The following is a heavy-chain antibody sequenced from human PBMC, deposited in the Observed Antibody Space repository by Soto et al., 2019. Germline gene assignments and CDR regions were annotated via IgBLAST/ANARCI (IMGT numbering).Heavy chain of an antibody. V-gene: IGHV3-11*01. CDR2: ISSSGSTI. CDR1: GFTFSDYY. D-gene: IGHD4-17*01. CDR3: ARDIRRGGDYRPNFDY. J-gene: IGHJ4*02. Sequence: QVQLVESGGGLVKPGGSLRLSCAASGFTFSDYYMSWIRQAPGKGLAWVSYISSSGSTIYYADSVKGRFTISRDNAKNSLYLQMNRLRAEDTAVYYCARDIRRGGDYRPNFDYWGQGNLVNPSS.